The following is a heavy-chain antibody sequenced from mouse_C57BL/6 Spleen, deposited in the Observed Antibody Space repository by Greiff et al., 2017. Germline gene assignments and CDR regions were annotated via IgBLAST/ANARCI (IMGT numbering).Heavy chain of an antibody. D-gene: IGHD1-1*01. J-gene: IGHJ1*03. V-gene: IGHV2-5*01. CDR3: AKVYYCGSSYIFDV. CDR2: IWRGGST. Sequence: VKLLESGPGLVQPSQSLSINCTASGFSLTSYGVHWVRQSPGKGLEWLGVIWRGGSTDYNAAFMSRLSITKDNSKSQVFCKMNSLQADDTAIYYGAKVYYCGSSYIFDVWGTGTTVTVSA. CDR1: GFSLTSYG.